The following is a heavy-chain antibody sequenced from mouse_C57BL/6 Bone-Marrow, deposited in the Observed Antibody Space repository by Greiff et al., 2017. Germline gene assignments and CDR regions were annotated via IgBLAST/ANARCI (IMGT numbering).Heavy chain of an antibody. CDR2: IYPRSGNT. CDR3: AREAAQATYYFDY. V-gene: IGHV1-81*01. CDR1: GYTFTSYG. J-gene: IGHJ2*01. D-gene: IGHD3-2*02. Sequence: VQLVESGAELARPGASVKLSCKASGYTFTSYGISWVKQRTGQGLEWIGEIYPRSGNTYYNEKFKGKATLTADKSSSTAYMELRSLTSEDSAVYFCAREAAQATYYFDYWGQGTTLTVSS.